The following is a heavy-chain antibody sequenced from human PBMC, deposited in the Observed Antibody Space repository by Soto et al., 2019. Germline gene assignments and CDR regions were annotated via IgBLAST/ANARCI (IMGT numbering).Heavy chain of an antibody. Sequence: EVQLVESGGGLVQPGRSLRLSCAASGFTFDNYAMHWVRQGPGTGLEWVAGITWNGGRIHYADSVKGRFTISRDNTQNSLSLQINSLRAEDTALYFCVRGFYTVDYYFDFWGQGTQVTVSS. CDR2: ITWNGGRI. D-gene: IGHD4-4*01. V-gene: IGHV3-9*01. J-gene: IGHJ4*02. CDR1: GFTFDNYA. CDR3: VRGFYTVDYYFDF.